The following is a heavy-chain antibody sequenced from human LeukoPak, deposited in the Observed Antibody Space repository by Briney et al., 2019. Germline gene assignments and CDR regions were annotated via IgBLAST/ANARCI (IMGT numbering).Heavy chain of an antibody. Sequence: GGSLRLSCAASGFSVSSNYMSWVRQAPGKGLEWVSAISGSGGSTYYADSVKGRFTISRDNSKNTLYLQMNSLRAEDTAVYYCAKNSQDYYDSSGPHFDIWGQGTMVTVSS. J-gene: IGHJ3*02. V-gene: IGHV3-23*01. D-gene: IGHD3-22*01. CDR3: AKNSQDYYDSSGPHFDI. CDR2: ISGSGGST. CDR1: GFSVSSNY.